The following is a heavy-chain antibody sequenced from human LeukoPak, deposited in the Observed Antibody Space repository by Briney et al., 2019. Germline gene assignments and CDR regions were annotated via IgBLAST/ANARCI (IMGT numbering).Heavy chain of an antibody. CDR2: ISAYNGNT. CDR1: GYTFTSYG. J-gene: IGHJ4*02. D-gene: IGHD3-10*01. Sequence: ASVKVSCKASGYTFTSYGISWVRQAPGQGLEWMGWISAYNGNTNYAQKLQGRVTMTTDTSTSTAYMELRSLRSDDTAVYYCARDSLRFGELHHDYWGQGTLVTVSS. CDR3: ARDSLRFGELHHDY. V-gene: IGHV1-18*04.